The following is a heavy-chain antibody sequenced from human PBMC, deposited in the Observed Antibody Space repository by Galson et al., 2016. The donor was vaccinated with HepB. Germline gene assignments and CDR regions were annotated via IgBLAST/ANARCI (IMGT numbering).Heavy chain of an antibody. D-gene: IGHD5-18*01. Sequence: SLRLSCAASGFNFNTYAMSWVRQAPGKRPECVSGISGSGDSTRYADSVRGRFTIVRDNFKNSLYLQMDSLRAEDTSVYFCAKDRPFGKYTSMVTAFDSWGQGSLVTVSS. J-gene: IGHJ4*02. CDR2: ISGSGDST. CDR1: GFNFNTYA. V-gene: IGHV3-23*01. CDR3: AKDRPFGKYTSMVTAFDS.